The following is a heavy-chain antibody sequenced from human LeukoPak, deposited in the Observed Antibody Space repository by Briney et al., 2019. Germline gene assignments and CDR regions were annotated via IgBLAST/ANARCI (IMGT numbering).Heavy chain of an antibody. V-gene: IGHV3-30*03. CDR1: GFTFSSYG. CDR2: ISYDGSNK. D-gene: IGHD3-22*01. J-gene: IGHJ4*02. CDR3: ASPRGPKVVLYFFDY. Sequence: GRPLTLSCAASGFTFSSYGMHWVRQAPGKGLEWVADISYDGSNKYYADSVKGRFNISRDNSKDTLYLQMNSLRAEDTGVYYCASPRGPKVVLYFFDYWGQGTLVTVSS.